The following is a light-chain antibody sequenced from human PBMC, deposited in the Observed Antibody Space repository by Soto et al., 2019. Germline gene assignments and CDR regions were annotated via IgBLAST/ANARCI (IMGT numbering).Light chain of an antibody. CDR3: LLSYSGPSI. V-gene: IGLV7-46*01. Sequence: QTVVTQEPSLTVSPGGTVTLTCGSSTGTVTSGHYPYWFQVKPGQAPRTLLYDINNKHSWTPARCSGSLLGGKAALTLSGAQPEDEADYYCLLSYSGPSIFGRGTQLTVL. CDR1: TGTVTSGHY. CDR2: DIN. J-gene: IGLJ7*01.